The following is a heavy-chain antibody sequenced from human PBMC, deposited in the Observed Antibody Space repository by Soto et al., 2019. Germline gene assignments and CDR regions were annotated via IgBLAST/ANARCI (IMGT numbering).Heavy chain of an antibody. V-gene: IGHV3-21*01. CDR3: XXDXXXXLXRRGXYYXXMDV. J-gene: IGHJ6*03. CDR1: GVTFSSFS. CDR2: ILSSGGSI. Sequence: EVQLVXSGGGLVKPGGSLRLSCAASGVTFSSFSFNWVRQAPGKGLEWVSFILSSGGSIYYADSVKGRFXXSXXXPKXXXXXXXXXXXXXXXXXXXXXXDXXXXLXRRGXYYXXMDVWGKGTTVTVSS.